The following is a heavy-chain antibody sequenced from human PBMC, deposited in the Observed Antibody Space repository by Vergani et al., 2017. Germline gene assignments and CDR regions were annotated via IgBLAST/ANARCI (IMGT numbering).Heavy chain of an antibody. CDR3: ARSGPYYDFWSGYYSNIFDY. CDR2: IYTSGST. Sequence: QVQLQQWGAGLLKPSETLSLTCAVYGGSISSYYWSWIRQPAGKGLEWIGRIYTSGSTNYNPSLKSRVTMSVDTSKNQFSLKLSSVTAADTAVYYCARSGPYYDFWSGYYSNIFDYWGQGTLVTVSS. D-gene: IGHD3-3*01. J-gene: IGHJ4*02. V-gene: IGHV4-59*10. CDR1: GGSISSYY.